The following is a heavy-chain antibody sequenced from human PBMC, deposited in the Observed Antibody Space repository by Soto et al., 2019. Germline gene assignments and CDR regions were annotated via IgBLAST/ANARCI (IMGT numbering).Heavy chain of an antibody. D-gene: IGHD3-3*01. J-gene: IGHJ5*02. CDR1: GYTFTSYG. CDR3: ARVGFRGCGFWSGYGGWFDP. Sequence: ASVKVSGKASGYTFTSYGISWVRQAPGQGLEWMGWISAYNGNTNYAQKLQGRVTMTTDASTSTAYMELRSLRSDDTAVYYCARVGFRGCGFWSGYGGWFDPWGQGTLVTVSS. V-gene: IGHV1-18*01. CDR2: ISAYNGNT.